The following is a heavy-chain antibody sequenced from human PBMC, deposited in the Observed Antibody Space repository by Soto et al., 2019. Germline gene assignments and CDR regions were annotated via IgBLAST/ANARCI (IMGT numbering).Heavy chain of an antibody. J-gene: IGHJ6*02. Sequence: SETLSLTCTVSGGCISSSSYYWVWIRQPPGKGLEWIGSIYYSGSTYYNPSLKSRVTISVDTSKNQFSLKLSSVTAADTAVYYCARHGPTLTRSGHRPSTLVAPWGQGTTVTVSS. V-gene: IGHV4-39*01. CDR1: GGCISSSSYY. CDR3: ARHGPTLTRSGHRPSTLVAP. CDR2: IYYSGST. D-gene: IGHD2-15*01.